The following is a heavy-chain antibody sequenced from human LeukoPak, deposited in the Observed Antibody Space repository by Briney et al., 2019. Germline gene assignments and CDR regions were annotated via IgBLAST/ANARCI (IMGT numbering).Heavy chain of an antibody. Sequence: ASETLSLTCTVSGGSISSYYWSWIRQPPGKGLEWIGYIYYSGSTNYNPSLKSRVTISVDTSKNQFSLKLSSVTAADTAVYYCARAFGYGMDVWGQGTTVTASS. D-gene: IGHD3-10*01. CDR2: IYYSGST. J-gene: IGHJ6*02. CDR3: ARAFGYGMDV. CDR1: GGSISSYY. V-gene: IGHV4-59*08.